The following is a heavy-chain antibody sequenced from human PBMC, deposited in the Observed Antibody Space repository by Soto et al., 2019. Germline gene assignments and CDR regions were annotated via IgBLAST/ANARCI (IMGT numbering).Heavy chain of an antibody. CDR2: INPYNGNT. J-gene: IGHJ5*02. D-gene: IGHD2-15*01. V-gene: IGHV1-18*04. CDR1: GYTFTSYG. Sequence: ASVKVSCKASGYTFTSYGIHWVRQAPGQGLEWMGWINPYNGNTNYAQKFQGRVTMTTDTSTSTAYMELSSLRSDDTAVYYCATVEAVIGFDPWGQGTLVTVSS. CDR3: ATVEAVIGFDP.